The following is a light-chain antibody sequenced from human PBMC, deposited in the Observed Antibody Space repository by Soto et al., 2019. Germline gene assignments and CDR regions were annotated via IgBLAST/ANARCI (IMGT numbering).Light chain of an antibody. Sequence: DIVLTQAPLSSPVALGQPASISCRSSQSLVHSDGDTSLSWLQQRPGQPPRLLIYKISKRLSGVPDRFSGSGAGADFTLKISRVEAEDVGVYYCTQSTHFPRTFGQGTKVEIK. V-gene: IGKV2-24*01. CDR3: TQSTHFPRT. J-gene: IGKJ1*01. CDR2: KIS. CDR1: QSLVHSDGDTS.